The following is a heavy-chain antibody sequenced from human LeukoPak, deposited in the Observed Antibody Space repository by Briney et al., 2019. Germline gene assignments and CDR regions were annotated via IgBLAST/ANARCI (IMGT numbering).Heavy chain of an antibody. CDR1: GFTFSNAW. V-gene: IGHV3-15*01. J-gene: IGHJ4*02. D-gene: IGHD3-16*02. CDR2: IKSKTDGGTT. Sequence: GGSLRLSCAASGFTFSNAWMSWVRQAPGKGLEWVGRIKSKTDGGTTDYAAPVKGRFTISRDDSKNTLYLQMNSLKTEDTAVYYCTTDPERLGELSFTVFDYWGQGTLVTVSS. CDR3: TTDPERLGELSFTVFDY.